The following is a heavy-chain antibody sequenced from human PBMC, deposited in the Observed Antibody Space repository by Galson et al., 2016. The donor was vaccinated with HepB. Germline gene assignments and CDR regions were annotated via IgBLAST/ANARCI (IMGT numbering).Heavy chain of an antibody. Sequence: SLRLSCAASGFVVSSNYMNWVRQAPGKGLQWVSLIFTNGSTYYADSVKGRFTISRDTSKNTLYLHMTHLRSEDTAVYYCARDSADAGFFDYWGQGTVVIVSS. J-gene: IGHJ4*02. CDR2: IFTNGST. V-gene: IGHV3-53*01. CDR3: ARDSADAGFFDY. D-gene: IGHD2-15*01. CDR1: GFVVSSNY.